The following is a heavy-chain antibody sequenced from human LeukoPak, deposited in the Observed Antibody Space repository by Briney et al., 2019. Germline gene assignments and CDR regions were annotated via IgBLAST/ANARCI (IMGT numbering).Heavy chain of an antibody. Sequence: GGSLRLSCAASGFTFNTYGVNWVRQAPGKGLEWVSSISSSGSTIYYADSVKGRFTISRDNAKNSLYLQMNSLRAEETAVYYCATTGIQNWFDPWGQGTLVTVSS. D-gene: IGHD5-18*01. CDR1: GFTFNTYG. CDR2: ISSSGSTI. V-gene: IGHV3-48*03. J-gene: IGHJ5*02. CDR3: ATTGIQNWFDP.